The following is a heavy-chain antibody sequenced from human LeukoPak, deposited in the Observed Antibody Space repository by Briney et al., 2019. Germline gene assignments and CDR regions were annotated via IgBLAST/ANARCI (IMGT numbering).Heavy chain of an antibody. J-gene: IGHJ3*02. CDR3: AKDLRSNYAFDI. Sequence: PGGSLRLSCAASGFTFSSFSSYGMHRVHQAPGKGLEWVATISYDGSNKYYTDSVKGRFTVSRDNSKNTLYLQMNSLRAEDAAVYYCAKDLRSNYAFDIWGQGTTVTVSS. D-gene: IGHD1-26*01. CDR1: GFTFSSFSSYG. V-gene: IGHV3-30*18. CDR2: ISYDGSNK.